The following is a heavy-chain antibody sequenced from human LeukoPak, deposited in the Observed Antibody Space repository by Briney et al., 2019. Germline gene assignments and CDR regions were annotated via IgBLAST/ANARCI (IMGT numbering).Heavy chain of an antibody. CDR3: AKSEYCSGGSCYSYYYYYGMDV. V-gene: IGHV3-30*02. J-gene: IGHJ6*02. Sequence: GGSLRLSCAASGFTFSSYGMHWVRQAPGKGLEWVAFIRYDGSNKYYADSVKGRFTISRDNSKNTLYLQMNSLRAEDTAVYYCAKSEYCSGGSCYSYYYYYGMDVWGQGTMVTVSS. CDR2: IRYDGSNK. D-gene: IGHD2-15*01. CDR1: GFTFSSYG.